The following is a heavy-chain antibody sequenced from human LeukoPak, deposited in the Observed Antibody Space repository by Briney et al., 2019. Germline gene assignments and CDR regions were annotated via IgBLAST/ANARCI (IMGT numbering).Heavy chain of an antibody. D-gene: IGHD5-12*01. CDR2: IYYSGST. J-gene: IGHJ4*02. Sequence: SETLSLTCTVSGGSISSYYWGWIRQPPGKGLEWIGSIYYSGSTYYNPSLKSRVTISVDTSKNQFSLKLSSVTAADTAVYYCARHFGSEATIGYWGQGTLVTVSS. V-gene: IGHV4-39*01. CDR1: GGSISSYY. CDR3: ARHFGSEATIGY.